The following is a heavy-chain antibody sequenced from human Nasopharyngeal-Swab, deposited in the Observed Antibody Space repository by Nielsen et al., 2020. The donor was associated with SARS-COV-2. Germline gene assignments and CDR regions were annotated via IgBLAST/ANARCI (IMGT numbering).Heavy chain of an antibody. CDR2: ISSSSSYT. V-gene: IGHV3-11*06. CDR3: ARDASWFGELLYYFDY. Sequence: GESLKISCAASGFTFSDYYMSWIRQAPGKGLEWVSYISSSSSYTNYADSVKGRFTISRDNAKNSLYLQMNSLRAEDTAVYYCARDASWFGELLYYFDYWGQGTLVTVSS. J-gene: IGHJ4*02. CDR1: GFTFSDYY. D-gene: IGHD3-10*01.